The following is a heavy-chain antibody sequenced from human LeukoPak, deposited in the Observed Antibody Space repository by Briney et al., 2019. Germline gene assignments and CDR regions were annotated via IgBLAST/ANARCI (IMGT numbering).Heavy chain of an antibody. CDR2: MYYRGNT. CDR1: GGSISSITYY. J-gene: IGHJ4*02. CDR3: ARLFGNYQNYFDY. D-gene: IGHD1-7*01. Sequence: SETLSLTCTVSGGSISSITYYWGWIRQPPGKGLEWVGHMYYRGNTFYNPSLKSRVTISVDTSKNQFSLKLRSVTAADTAVYYCARLFGNYQNYFDYWGQGTLVTVSS. V-gene: IGHV4-39*07.